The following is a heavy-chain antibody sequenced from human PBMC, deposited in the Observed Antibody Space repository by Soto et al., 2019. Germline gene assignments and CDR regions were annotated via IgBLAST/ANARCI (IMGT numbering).Heavy chain of an antibody. J-gene: IGHJ4*02. Sequence: PGGSLRLSCAASGFTFSSYSMNWVRQAPGKGLEWVSSISSSSSYIYYADSVKGRFTISRDNAKNSLYLQMNSLRDEDTAVYFCASSSGALDHWGQGTLVTISS. D-gene: IGHD3-22*01. CDR3: ASSSGALDH. V-gene: IGHV3-21*01. CDR1: GFTFSSYS. CDR2: ISSSSSYI.